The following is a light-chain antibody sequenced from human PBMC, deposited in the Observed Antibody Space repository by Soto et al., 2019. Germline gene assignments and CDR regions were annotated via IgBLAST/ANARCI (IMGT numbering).Light chain of an antibody. CDR1: SSNIGNNY. V-gene: IGLV1-51*01. J-gene: IGLJ2*01. CDR3: GTLDSSLSGVV. Sequence: QSVLTQPPSVSAAPGQKVSISCSGSSSNIGNNYVSWYQQLPGTAPKLLIYDSNKRPSGIPARFTGSTSGTSATLGITGLQTGDEGDCYCGTLDSSLSGVVFGGGTKLTVL. CDR2: DSN.